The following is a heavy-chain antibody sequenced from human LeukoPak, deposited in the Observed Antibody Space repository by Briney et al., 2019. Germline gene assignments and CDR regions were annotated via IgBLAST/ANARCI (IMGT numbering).Heavy chain of an antibody. V-gene: IGHV3-21*01. D-gene: IGHD2-2*01. Sequence: GGSLRLSCAASGFTFSSYSMNWVRQAPGKGLEWVSSISSSSSYIYYADSVKGRFTISRDNAKSSLYLQMNSLRAEDTAVYYCARGDIVVVPPLDDWGQGTLVTVSS. J-gene: IGHJ4*02. CDR2: ISSSSSYI. CDR1: GFTFSSYS. CDR3: ARGDIVVVPPLDD.